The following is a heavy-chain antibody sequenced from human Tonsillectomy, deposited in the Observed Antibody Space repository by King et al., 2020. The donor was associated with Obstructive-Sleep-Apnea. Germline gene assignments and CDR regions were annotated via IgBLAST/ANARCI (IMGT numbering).Heavy chain of an antibody. CDR1: GFTFSSYD. CDR3: ARSCSAGSCRYYFDY. Sequence: VQLVESGGGLVQPGGSLRLSCAASGFTFSSYDMHWVRQATGKGLEWVSAIGTAGDTYYPGSVKGRFTISRENAKSSLYLQMSSLRAGDTAVYYCARSCSAGSCRYYFDYWGQGTLVTVSS. V-gene: IGHV3-13*01. J-gene: IGHJ4*02. CDR2: IGTAGDT. D-gene: IGHD2-15*01.